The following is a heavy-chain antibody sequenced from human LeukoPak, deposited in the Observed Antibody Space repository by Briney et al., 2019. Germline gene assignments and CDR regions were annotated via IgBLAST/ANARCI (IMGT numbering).Heavy chain of an antibody. V-gene: IGHV3-23*01. Sequence: SGGSLRLSCAAPGYTLSNYARSWVRQPPGTVLEWVSAISGSGHNTYYADSVKARFTVSRDYSKNTRYVQMKSLRAEDTAVYYCAKDFVVVPGNVNYFDYWGQGTLVTVSS. J-gene: IGHJ4*02. CDR2: ISGSGHNT. CDR1: GYTLSNYA. CDR3: AKDFVVVPGNVNYFDY. D-gene: IGHD2-21*02.